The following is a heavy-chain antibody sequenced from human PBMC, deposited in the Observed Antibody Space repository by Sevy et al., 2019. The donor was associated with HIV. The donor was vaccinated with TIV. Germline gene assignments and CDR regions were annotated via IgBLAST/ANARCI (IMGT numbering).Heavy chain of an antibody. CDR2: ISGYNGNT. Sequence: ASVKVSCKASGYPFTNYDISWVRQAPGQGLEWMGWISGYNGNTNYAQKFQGRVTMTTDTSTNTAYMDLRSLRSDDTAVYYCARLAVTGMSETHDSWGQGTLVTVSS. D-gene: IGHD6-19*01. CDR3: ARLAVTGMSETHDS. CDR1: GYPFTNYD. J-gene: IGHJ4*02. V-gene: IGHV1-18*01.